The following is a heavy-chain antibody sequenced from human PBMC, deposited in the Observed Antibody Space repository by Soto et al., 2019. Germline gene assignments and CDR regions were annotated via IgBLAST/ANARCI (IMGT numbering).Heavy chain of an antibody. CDR2: IWYDGSNK. V-gene: IGHV3-33*01. CDR1: GFTFSSYG. Sequence: GGSLRLSCAASGFTFSSYGMHWVRQAPGKGLECVAVIWYDGSNKYYADSVKGRFTISRDNSKNTLYLQMNSLRAEDTAVYYCAREIPPTYYYDSSGYYGYFDYWGQGTLVTVYS. D-gene: IGHD3-22*01. J-gene: IGHJ4*02. CDR3: AREIPPTYYYDSSGYYGYFDY.